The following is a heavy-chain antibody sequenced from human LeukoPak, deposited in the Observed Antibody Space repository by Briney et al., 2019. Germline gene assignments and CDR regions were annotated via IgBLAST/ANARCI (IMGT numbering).Heavy chain of an antibody. CDR2: INHSGTT. J-gene: IGHJ4*02. CDR1: GGSFSGYY. D-gene: IGHD3-22*01. CDR3: ARHRGGYYRSAFDY. Sequence: SETLSLTCAVYGGSFSGYYWSWIRQPPGKGLEWIGEINHSGTTYYNPSLQSRVSISTDTSKNQFSLTLNSVTAADTAIYYCARHRGGYYRSAFDYWGQGSLVTVSS. V-gene: IGHV4-34*01.